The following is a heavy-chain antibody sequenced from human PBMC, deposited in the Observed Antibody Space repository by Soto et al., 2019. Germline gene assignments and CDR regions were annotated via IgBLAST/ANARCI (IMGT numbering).Heavy chain of an antibody. CDR1: GGSISSGGYY. CDR2: IYYSGST. D-gene: IGHD1-20*01. CDR3: ARDVTGSFFDY. J-gene: IGHJ4*02. V-gene: IGHV4-31*03. Sequence: PSETLSLTCTVSGGSISSGGYYWSWIRQHPGKGLEWIGYIYYSGSTYYNPSLKSRVTISVDTSKNQFSLKLSSVTAADTAVYYCARDVTGSFFDYWGQGTLVTVSS.